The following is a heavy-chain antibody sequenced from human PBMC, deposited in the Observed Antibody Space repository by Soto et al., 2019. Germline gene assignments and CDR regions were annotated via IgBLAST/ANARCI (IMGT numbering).Heavy chain of an antibody. CDR3: SRECGRGAGYNAVAY. J-gene: IGHJ4*02. CDR2: IHYGAST. Sequence: QVHLQESGPGLVKPSQTLSLTCTVSGGSINNGNYYWSWIRQLPGKGLEWIGYIHYGASTYYNPSLKSRVTISIDTSKNQFSLRLNSVTAADTAVYYCSRECGRGAGYNAVAYWGQGTLVTVSS. CDR1: GGSINNGNYY. V-gene: IGHV4-31*03. D-gene: IGHD3-16*01.